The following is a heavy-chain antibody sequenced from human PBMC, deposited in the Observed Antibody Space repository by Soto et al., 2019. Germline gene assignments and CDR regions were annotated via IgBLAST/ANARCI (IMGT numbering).Heavy chain of an antibody. J-gene: IGHJ4*02. CDR2: IIPIFGTA. CDR1: GGTFSSYA. CDR3: AASYSSGWKLFDY. V-gene: IGHV1-69*06. Sequence: VASVKVSCKASGGTFSSYAISWVRQAPGQGLEWMGGIIPIFGTANYAQKFQGRVTITADKSTSTAYMELSSLRSEDTAVYYCAASYSSGWKLFDYWGQGTLVTVSS. D-gene: IGHD6-19*01.